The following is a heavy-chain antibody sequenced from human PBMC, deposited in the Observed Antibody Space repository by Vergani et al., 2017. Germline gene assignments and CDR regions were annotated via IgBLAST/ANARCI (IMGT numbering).Heavy chain of an antibody. CDR1: GFTFSSYA. V-gene: IGHV3-23*01. J-gene: IGHJ4*02. CDR3: AKDYLKRYCDWLECLFDY. D-gene: IGHD3-9*01. CDR2: ISGSGGRT. Sequence: EVQLLESGGGLVQPGGSLRLSCAASGFTFSSYAMSWVRQAPGKGLEGVSAISGSGGRTYYADSVKGRFTISRGYSKNTLYLQMNSLRAEDTAVYYCAKDYLKRYCDWLECLFDYWGQGTLVTVSS.